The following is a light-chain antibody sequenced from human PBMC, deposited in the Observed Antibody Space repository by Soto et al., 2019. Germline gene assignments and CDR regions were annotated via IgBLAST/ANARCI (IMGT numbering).Light chain of an antibody. CDR3: QKYNSAPYT. J-gene: IGKJ2*01. CDR2: ATS. CDR1: QGISNY. Sequence: DIQMTQYPSSLSASVGDRGTITCRARQGISNYLAWYQQKPGKVPKLLIYATSTLQSGVPSRFSGSRSGTDFTLTISSLQPEDVSTYYCQKYNSAPYTFGQGTKLEIK. V-gene: IGKV1-27*01.